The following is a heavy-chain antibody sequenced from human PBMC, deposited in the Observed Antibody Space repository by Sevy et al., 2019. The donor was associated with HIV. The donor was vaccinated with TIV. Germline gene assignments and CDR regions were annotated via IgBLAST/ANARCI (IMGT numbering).Heavy chain of an antibody. V-gene: IGHV6-1*01. CDR3: ARNPPYCSSTSCHFDY. CDR2: TYYRSKWYN. CDR1: GDSVSSNSAA. J-gene: IGHJ4*02. D-gene: IGHD2-2*01. Sequence: SETLSLTCAISGDSVSSNSAAWNWIRQSPSRGLEWLGRTYYRSKWYNHYAVSVKSRITINPDTSKNQFSLQLNSVTPEDTAVYYCARNPPYCSSTSCHFDYWGQGTLVTVSS.